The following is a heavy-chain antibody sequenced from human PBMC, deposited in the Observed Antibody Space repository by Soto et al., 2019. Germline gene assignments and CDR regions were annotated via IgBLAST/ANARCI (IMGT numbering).Heavy chain of an antibody. D-gene: IGHD1-20*01. CDR3: ASRISVHYYYYYGMEV. J-gene: IGHJ6*02. Sequence: ASLKVSCKSSGSTFTSYDINCVRLANGQGLEWMGWMNPNSGNTGYAQKFQGRVTMTRNTSISTAYMELSSLRSEDTAVYYCASRISVHYYYYYGMEVWGQGTTVTVSS. CDR1: GSTFTSYD. V-gene: IGHV1-8*01. CDR2: MNPNSGNT.